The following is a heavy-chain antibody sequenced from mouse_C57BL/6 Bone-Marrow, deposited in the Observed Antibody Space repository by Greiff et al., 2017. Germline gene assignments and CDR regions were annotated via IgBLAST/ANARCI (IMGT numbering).Heavy chain of an antibody. Sequence: VHLQRSVARLLGQGASVRLSSPPSGFNIKTTYLHWVKRRPKRGLEWIGRIDPANGNTKYAPKFQGKATITADTSSNTAYLQLSSLTSEDTAIYYCARDYYGSSYGYWYFDVWGTGTTVTVSS. CDR1: GFNIKTTY. J-gene: IGHJ1*03. CDR3: ARDYYGSSYGYWYFDV. D-gene: IGHD1-1*01. CDR2: IDPANGNT. V-gene: IGHV14-3*01.